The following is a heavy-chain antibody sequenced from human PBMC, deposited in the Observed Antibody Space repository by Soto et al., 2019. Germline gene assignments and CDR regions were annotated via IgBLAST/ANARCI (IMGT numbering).Heavy chain of an antibody. CDR3: LGVGGAVTRHIDCGS. J-gene: IGHJ4*02. V-gene: IGHV4-39*01. Sequence: SETLTLTCDASGGSIDNNHSFWGCIPQPPGKELEFIGSGYYSGSSYYNPSLKSRVTVSVDTSKNQLFLRVKYVAAADTAVYYWLGVGGAVTRHIDCGSWGPGILVHVSS. D-gene: IGHD2-2*01. CDR2: GYYSGSS. CDR1: GGSIDNNHSF.